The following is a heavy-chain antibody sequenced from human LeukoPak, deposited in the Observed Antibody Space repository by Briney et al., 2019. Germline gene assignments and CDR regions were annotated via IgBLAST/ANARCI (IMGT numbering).Heavy chain of an antibody. CDR1: GFTFSSYS. J-gene: IGHJ4*02. CDR3: ARDGGSGYADY. Sequence: GGSLRLSCAASGFTFSSYSMNWVRQAPGKGLEWVSSISSSSSYIYYADSVKGRFTISRDNAKNSLYLRMNSLRAEDAAVYYCARDGGSGYADYWGQGTLVTVSS. D-gene: IGHD3-22*01. CDR2: ISSSSSYI. V-gene: IGHV3-21*01.